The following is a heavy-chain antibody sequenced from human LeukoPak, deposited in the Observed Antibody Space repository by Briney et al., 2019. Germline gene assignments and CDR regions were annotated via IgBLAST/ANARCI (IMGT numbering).Heavy chain of an antibody. CDR2: IKEDGSQK. V-gene: IGHV3-7*01. CDR1: GLTFSRSW. CDR3: ATGGPMGAS. Sequence: GGSLSLSCAASGLTFSRSWMHWVRQAPGKGLEWVAAIKEDGSQKDYAGSVRGRFTISRDNARNSLYLQINSLRVDDTAVYYCATGGPMGASWGQGTLVIVSA. D-gene: IGHD1-26*01. J-gene: IGHJ4*02.